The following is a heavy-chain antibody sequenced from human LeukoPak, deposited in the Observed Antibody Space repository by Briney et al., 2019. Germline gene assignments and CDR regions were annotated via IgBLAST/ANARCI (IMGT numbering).Heavy chain of an antibody. CDR3: AREGSRISGLDYYYYCMDV. Sequence: VSVKASCKASGYTFTSYGISWGRQAPGQGLEWMGRISAYNGNANYSQNLEGRVIMITDETSSTAYMVLRSLRCDDTAVYHCAREGSRISGLDYYYYCMDVWGQGTTVTVSS. D-gene: IGHD1-20*01. CDR1: GYTFTSYG. CDR2: ISAYNGNA. V-gene: IGHV1-18*01. J-gene: IGHJ6*02.